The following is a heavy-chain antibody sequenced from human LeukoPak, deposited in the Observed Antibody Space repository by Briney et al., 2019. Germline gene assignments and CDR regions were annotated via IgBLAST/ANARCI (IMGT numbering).Heavy chain of an antibody. J-gene: IGHJ3*02. CDR1: GFIFSQFW. Sequence: GGSLRLSCAGSGFIFSQFWMQWVRQVPGKGLVWVSRINGDGSSTNYADSVKGRFTISRDNAKNTLYLQMNSLRAEDAAVYYCARDGLPAARDIWGQGTMVTVSS. CDR2: INGDGSST. CDR3: ARDGLPAARDI. D-gene: IGHD6-6*01. V-gene: IGHV3-74*01.